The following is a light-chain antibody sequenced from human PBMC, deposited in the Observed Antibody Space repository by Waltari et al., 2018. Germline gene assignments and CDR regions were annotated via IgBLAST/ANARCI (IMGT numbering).Light chain of an antibody. CDR3: QKYVNLPAT. J-gene: IGKJ1*01. V-gene: IGKV3-20*01. Sequence: EIVLTQSPGTLSLSPGERATLSCRASQSVSKYLAWYQQKPGQAPRLLIYDASTRATGIPDRFRGSGSGTDFSLTISRLEPEDFAVYYCQKYVNLPATFGQGTKVEIK. CDR1: QSVSKY. CDR2: DAS.